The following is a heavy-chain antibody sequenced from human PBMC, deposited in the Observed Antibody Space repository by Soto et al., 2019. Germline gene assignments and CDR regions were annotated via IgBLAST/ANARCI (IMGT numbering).Heavy chain of an antibody. V-gene: IGHV3-30*18. D-gene: IGHD2-15*01. CDR1: GFTFSSYG. CDR3: AKVGYCSGGSCQLPPRYYYGMDV. CDR2: ISYDGSNK. J-gene: IGHJ6*02. Sequence: PGGSLRLSCAASGFTFSSYGMLWVRQAPGKGLEWVAVISYDGSNKYYADSVKGRFTISRDNSKNTLYLQMNSLRAEDTAVYYCAKVGYCSGGSCQLPPRYYYGMDVWGQGTTVTVSS.